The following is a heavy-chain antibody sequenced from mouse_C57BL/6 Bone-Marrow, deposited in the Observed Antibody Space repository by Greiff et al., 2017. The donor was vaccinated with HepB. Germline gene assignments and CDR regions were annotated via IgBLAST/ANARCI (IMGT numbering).Heavy chain of an antibody. V-gene: IGHV1-64*01. CDR2: IHPNSGST. CDR3: APTQRDYYRNYYAMDY. J-gene: IGHJ4*01. D-gene: IGHD2-5*01. CDR1: GYTFTSYW. Sequence: VQLQQPGAELVKPGASVKLSCKASGYTFTSYWMHWVKQRPGQGLEWIGMIHPNSGSTNYNEKFKSKATLTVDKSSSTAYMQLSSLTSEDSAVYYCAPTQRDYYRNYYAMDYWGQGTSVTVSS.